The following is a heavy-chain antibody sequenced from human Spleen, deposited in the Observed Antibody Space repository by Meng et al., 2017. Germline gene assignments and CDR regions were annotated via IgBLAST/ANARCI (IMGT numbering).Heavy chain of an antibody. CDR2: INHSGST. J-gene: IGHJ4*02. V-gene: IGHV4-34*01. D-gene: IGHD3-10*01. Sequence: SQTLSLTCAVYGGSFSGYYWSWIRQPPGKGLEWIGEINHSGSTNYNPSLKSRVTISVDTSKNQFSLKLSSVTAADTAVYYCARGSAYYYGSGSYGKGDYWGQGTLVTSPQ. CDR3: ARGSAYYYGSGSYGKGDY. CDR1: GGSFSGYY.